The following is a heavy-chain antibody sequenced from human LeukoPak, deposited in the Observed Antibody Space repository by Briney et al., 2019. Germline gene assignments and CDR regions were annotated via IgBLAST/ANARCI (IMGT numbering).Heavy chain of an antibody. CDR3: AGDRVGDFWSGYYPTRPIDY. J-gene: IGHJ4*02. Sequence: ASVKVSCKASGYTFTSYGISWVRQAPGQGLEWMGWISAYNGNTNYAQKLQGRVTMTTDTSTSTAYMELRSLRSDDTAVYYCAGDRVGDFWSGYYPTRPIDYWGQGTLVTVSS. CDR2: ISAYNGNT. CDR1: GYTFTSYG. D-gene: IGHD3-3*01. V-gene: IGHV1-18*01.